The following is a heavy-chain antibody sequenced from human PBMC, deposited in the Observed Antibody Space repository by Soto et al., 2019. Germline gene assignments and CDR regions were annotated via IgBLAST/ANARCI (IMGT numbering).Heavy chain of an antibody. Sequence: QITLQESGPTLVKPTQTLTLTCTFSGFSFTTAGVAVGWIRQTPGGALEWLTLIYYNDDRRFSTSLKTRLTITGDTSKHQVVLSLTNVDPGDTATYFCAHSDGGYEIIYFDFWGQGIPVTVSS. J-gene: IGHJ4*02. CDR1: GFSFTTAGVA. CDR3: AHSDGGYEIIYFDF. D-gene: IGHD5-12*01. V-gene: IGHV2-5*01. CDR2: IYYNDDR.